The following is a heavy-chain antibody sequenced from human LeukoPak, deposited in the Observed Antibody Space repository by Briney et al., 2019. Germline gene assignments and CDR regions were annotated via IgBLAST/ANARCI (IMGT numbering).Heavy chain of an antibody. J-gene: IGHJ4*02. CDR3: ARDFNCAY. V-gene: IGHV3-21*04. CDR1: GFTFSSYS. CDR2: ISSSSSYI. Sequence: GGSLRLSCAASGFTFSSYSMNWVRQAPGKGLEWVSSISSSSSYIYYADSVKGRFTISRDNAKNTLYLHMNSLRAADTAIYYCARDFNCAYWGQGTLVTVSS.